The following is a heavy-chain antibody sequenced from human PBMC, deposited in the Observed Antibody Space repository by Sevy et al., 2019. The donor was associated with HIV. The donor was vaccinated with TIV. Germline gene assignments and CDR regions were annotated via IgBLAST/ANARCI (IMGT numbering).Heavy chain of an antibody. CDR1: GFSFSRYG. D-gene: IGHD2-21*01. J-gene: IGHJ4*02. CDR2: ISHDGGTK. Sequence: GGSLRLSCAASGFSFSRYGIHWVRQAPGRGLEWVAVISHDGGTKYYADSVNGRFTVSRDNSKYTAYLQMDSLSAEDTAVYFCAKDLFGDYCLCSVDHWGQGALVTVSS. CDR3: AKDLFGDYCLCSVDH. V-gene: IGHV3-30*18.